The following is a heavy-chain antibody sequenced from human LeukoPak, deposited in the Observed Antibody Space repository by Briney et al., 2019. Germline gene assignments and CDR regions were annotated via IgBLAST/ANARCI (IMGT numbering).Heavy chain of an antibody. J-gene: IGHJ4*02. V-gene: IGHV3-48*03. CDR1: GFTFSSYG. CDR3: ARGHCSGGSCYTD. D-gene: IGHD2-15*01. CDR2: ITSSGSTI. Sequence: GSLRLSCAASGFTFSSYGMNWVRQAPGKGLEWVSYITSSGSTIYYADSVKGRFTMSRDNAKNSLYLQMNSLRAEDTALYYCARGHCSGGSCYTDWGQGTLLTVSS.